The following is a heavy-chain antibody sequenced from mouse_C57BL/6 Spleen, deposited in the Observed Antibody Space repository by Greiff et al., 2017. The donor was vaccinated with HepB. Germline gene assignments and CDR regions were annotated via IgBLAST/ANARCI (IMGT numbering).Heavy chain of an antibody. CDR3: ARGGYYGYSWFAY. CDR2: INPGSGGT. V-gene: IGHV1-54*01. Sequence: VQLQQSGAELVRPGTSVKVSCKASGYAFTNYLIEWVKQRPGQGLEWIGVINPGSGGTNYNEKFKGKATLTADKSSSTAYMQLSSLTSEDSAVYFCARGGYYGYSWFAYWGQGTLVTVSA. D-gene: IGHD2-2*01. J-gene: IGHJ3*01. CDR1: GYAFTNYL.